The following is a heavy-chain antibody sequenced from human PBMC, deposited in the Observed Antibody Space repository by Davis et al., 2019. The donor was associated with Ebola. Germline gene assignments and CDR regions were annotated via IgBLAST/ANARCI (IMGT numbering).Heavy chain of an antibody. D-gene: IGHD1-26*01. CDR3: ASDGGYSGNYWGGEYYFDY. V-gene: IGHV3-48*02. J-gene: IGHJ4*02. CDR2: ISSSSSSI. Sequence: PGGSLRLSCAASGFTFSNYNMNWVRQAPGKGLEWVSYISSSSSSIYYADSVKGRFTISRDNAKNSLYLQMDSLRDEDTAVYYCASDGGYSGNYWGGEYYFDYWGQGTLVTVSS. CDR1: GFTFSNYN.